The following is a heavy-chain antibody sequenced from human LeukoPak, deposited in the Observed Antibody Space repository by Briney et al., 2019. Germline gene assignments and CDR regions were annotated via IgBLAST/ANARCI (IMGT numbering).Heavy chain of an antibody. CDR3: ARDLHTVARGVAFDY. Sequence: GASVKVSCKASGYTFTSYGISWVRQAPGQGLEWMGWISAYNGNTNYAQKLQGRVTMTTDTSTSTAYMELRSLRSDDTAVYYCARDLHTVARGVAFDYWGQGTLVTVSS. CDR1: GYTFTSYG. J-gene: IGHJ4*02. CDR2: ISAYNGNT. V-gene: IGHV1-18*01. D-gene: IGHD4-23*01.